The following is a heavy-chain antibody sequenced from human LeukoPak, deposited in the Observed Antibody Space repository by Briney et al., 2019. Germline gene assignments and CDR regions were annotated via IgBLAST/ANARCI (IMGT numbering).Heavy chain of an antibody. Sequence: GASVTVSCNASGYTFTSYYMHWVRQATGQGLEWMGIINPSGGSTSYAQKFQGRVTMTRDMSTSTVYMELSSLRSEDTAVYYCAREYGSGSCFDYWGQGTLVTVSS. CDR3: AREYGSGSCFDY. CDR2: INPSGGST. D-gene: IGHD3-10*01. CDR1: GYTFTSYY. J-gene: IGHJ4*02. V-gene: IGHV1-46*01.